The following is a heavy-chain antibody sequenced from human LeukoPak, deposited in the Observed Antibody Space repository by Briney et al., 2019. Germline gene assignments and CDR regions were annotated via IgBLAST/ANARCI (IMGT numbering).Heavy chain of an antibody. Sequence: GGSLRLSCAASGFTFSSYGMHWVRQAPGKGLEWVAIISFDGNHKYFTDSVKGRFTISRDNAKNTLDLQMNSLRPEDTAVYYCARRRSPGVQLDGFDIWGQGTMVTVSS. D-gene: IGHD6-6*01. J-gene: IGHJ3*02. CDR2: ISFDGNHK. CDR3: ARRRSPGVQLDGFDI. CDR1: GFTFSSYG. V-gene: IGHV3-30*03.